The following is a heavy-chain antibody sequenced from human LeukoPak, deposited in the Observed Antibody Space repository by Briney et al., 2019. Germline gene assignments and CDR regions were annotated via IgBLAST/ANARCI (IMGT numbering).Heavy chain of an antibody. CDR2: IYYSGST. CDR1: GVAISSYY. D-gene: IGHD1-1*01. Sequence: SETLSPTCTVSGVAISSYYWSWIRQPPGKGLEWIGYIYYSGSTNYNPSLKSRVTISVDTSKNQFSLKLSSVTAADTAVYYCARIPYNWNDGYYFDYWGQGTLVTVSS. CDR3: ARIPYNWNDGYYFDY. J-gene: IGHJ4*02. V-gene: IGHV4-59*01.